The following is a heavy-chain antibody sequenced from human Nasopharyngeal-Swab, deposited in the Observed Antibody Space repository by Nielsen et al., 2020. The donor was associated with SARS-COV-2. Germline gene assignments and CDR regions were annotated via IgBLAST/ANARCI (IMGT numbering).Heavy chain of an antibody. J-gene: IGHJ5*02. D-gene: IGHD3-22*01. CDR1: GFIFSTYA. CDR3: ARPARRGLNWFDP. Sequence: GGSLRLSCAASGFIFSTYAMHWVRQAPGKGLEWVALILYDGSSNYYAHSVKGRFTISRDNSKNTLYLQMNSLRGEDTAVYYCARPARRGLNWFDPWGQGTLVTVSS. V-gene: IGHV3-30-3*01. CDR2: ILYDGSSN.